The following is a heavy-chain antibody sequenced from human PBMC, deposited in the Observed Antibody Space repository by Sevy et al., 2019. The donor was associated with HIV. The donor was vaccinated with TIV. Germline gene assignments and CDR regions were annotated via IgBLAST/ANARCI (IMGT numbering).Heavy chain of an antibody. V-gene: IGHV5-51*01. CDR3: ANSSFYYANSGFYPFDF. D-gene: IGHD3-22*01. J-gene: IGHJ4*02. CDR2: IYPTDSHI. CDR1: GYNFSGYW. Sequence: GESLKISCKGSGYNFSGYWVGWVRQMPGKGLEWMGIIYPTDSHIIYSPSLQGQVTISVDKSITTAYLQWRSLQTSDNAISYCANSSFYYANSGFYPFDFWGQGTLVTVSS.